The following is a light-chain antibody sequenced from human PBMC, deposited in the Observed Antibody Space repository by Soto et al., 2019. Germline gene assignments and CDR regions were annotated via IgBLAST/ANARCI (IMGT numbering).Light chain of an antibody. J-gene: IGKJ1*01. Sequence: IVLTQSPGTLSLSPGERATLSCRASQSVSSSYLAWYQQKPGQAPRLLIYGASSRATGIPDRFSGSGSGTDFTLTISRLEPEDFAVYYCHQYGSSPWTFGQGTKVDIK. CDR1: QSVSSSY. CDR3: HQYGSSPWT. V-gene: IGKV3-20*01. CDR2: GAS.